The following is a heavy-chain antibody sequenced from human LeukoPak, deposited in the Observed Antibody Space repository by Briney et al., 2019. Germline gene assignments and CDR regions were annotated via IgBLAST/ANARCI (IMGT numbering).Heavy chain of an antibody. CDR1: EFTVSSNY. V-gene: IGHV3-53*04. CDR2: IYSAGST. CDR3: ARHIGFDAFDI. Sequence: PGGSLRLTCAASEFTVSSNYMSWVRQAPGKGLEWVSLIYSAGSTYYADSVKGRFTISRHNSRNTLYLQMNSLRAEDTAVYYCARHIGFDAFDIWGQGTMVTVSS. J-gene: IGHJ3*02.